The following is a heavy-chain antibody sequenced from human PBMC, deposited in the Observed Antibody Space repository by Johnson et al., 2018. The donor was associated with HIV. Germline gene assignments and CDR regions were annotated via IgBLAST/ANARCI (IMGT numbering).Heavy chain of an antibody. CDR2: ISYDGSNK. CDR1: GFTFSSYG. V-gene: IGHV3-30*18. Sequence: QVQLVESGGGVVQPGRSLRLSCAASGFTFSSYGMHWVRQAPGKGLEWVAVISYDGSNKYYADSVKGRFTISRDNSKNTLYLQMNSLRAEDTAVYYCAKAGDLYCSSTSCYVGAFDIWGQGTMVTVSS. J-gene: IGHJ3*02. CDR3: AKAGDLYCSSTSCYVGAFDI. D-gene: IGHD2-2*01.